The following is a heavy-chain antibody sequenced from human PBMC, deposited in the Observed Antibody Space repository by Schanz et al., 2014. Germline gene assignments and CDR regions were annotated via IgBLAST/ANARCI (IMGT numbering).Heavy chain of an antibody. Sequence: QVQLQESGPGLVKPSETLSLTCTVSGDSISGSYWSWIRQPPGKGLEWIGYIYYSGSTDYNPSLKSRVTISVDTSKNQFSLKLSSVTAADTAVHYCARARFTGYYMDVWGQGTAVTVSS. CDR3: ARARFTGYYMDV. D-gene: IGHD3-9*01. V-gene: IGHV4-59*01. J-gene: IGHJ6*02. CDR2: IYYSGST. CDR1: GDSISGSY.